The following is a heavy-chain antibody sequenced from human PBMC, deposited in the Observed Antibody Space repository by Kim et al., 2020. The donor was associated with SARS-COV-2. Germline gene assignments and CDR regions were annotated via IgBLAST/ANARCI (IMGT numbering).Heavy chain of an antibody. D-gene: IGHD5-12*01. J-gene: IGHJ6*02. CDR1: GFTFSSYS. V-gene: IGHV3-48*02. CDR3: ARSGYEPPSKYYYYYGMDV. CDR2: ISSSSSTI. Sequence: GGSLRLSCAASGFTFSSYSMNWVRQAPGKGLEWVSYISSSSSTIYYADSVKGRFTISRDNAKNSLYLQMNSLRDEDTAVYYCARSGYEPPSKYYYYYGMDVWGQGTTVTVSS.